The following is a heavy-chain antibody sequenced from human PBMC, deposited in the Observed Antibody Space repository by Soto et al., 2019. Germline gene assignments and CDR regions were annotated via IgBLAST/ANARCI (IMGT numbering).Heavy chain of an antibody. D-gene: IGHD3-16*01. CDR1: GFSFSLFW. Sequence: VGSLRLSCAASGFSFSLFWMSWVRQTPGKGLEWVANINEDGSEKFFADSVKGRFTISRDNAKNSLSLQMNSLTADDTAVYYCARTGWPQSSYYFDYWGQGTLVTVSS. V-gene: IGHV3-7*03. J-gene: IGHJ4*02. CDR3: ARTGWPQSSYYFDY. CDR2: INEDGSEK.